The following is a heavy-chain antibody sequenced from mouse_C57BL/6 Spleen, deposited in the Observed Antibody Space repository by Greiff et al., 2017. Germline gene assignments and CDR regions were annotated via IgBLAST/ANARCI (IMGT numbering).Heavy chain of an antibody. D-gene: IGHD1-1*01. V-gene: IGHV1-81*01. CDR3: ATPTVVAGDFDV. CDR2: IYPRSGNT. CDR1: GYTFTSYG. Sequence: QVQLQQSGAELARPGASVKPSCKASGYTFTSYGISWVKQRTGQGLEWIGEIYPRSGNTYYNEKFKGKATLTADKSSSTAYMELRSLTSEDSAVYFGATPTVVAGDFDVWGTGTTVTVSS. J-gene: IGHJ1*03.